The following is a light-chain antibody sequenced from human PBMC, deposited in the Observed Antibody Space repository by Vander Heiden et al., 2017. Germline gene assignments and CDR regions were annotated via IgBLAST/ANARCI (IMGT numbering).Light chain of an antibody. Sequence: QSILTQPPPASGTPGQRVAISCSGSRIGGYTLSWFPRLPGTAPTLLLCSVNPRPSGVPDRLPGSKSGTSDSLAISGIQSEDEADYYCAAWDDSLNGQWVFGGGTKLTVL. CDR3: AAWDDSLNGQWV. CDR2: SVN. CDR1: SRIGGYT. J-gene: IGLJ2*01. V-gene: IGLV1-44*01.